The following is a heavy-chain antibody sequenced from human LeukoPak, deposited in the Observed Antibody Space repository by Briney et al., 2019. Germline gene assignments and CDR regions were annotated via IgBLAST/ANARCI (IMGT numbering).Heavy chain of an antibody. CDR3: AREYNYYDSSGWDAFEI. CDR1: GGSISTYY. D-gene: IGHD3-22*01. V-gene: IGHV4-59*01. Sequence: SETLSLTCTVSGGSISTYYWTWIRQPPGKGLEWIGYIYYSGSTNYNPSLTGRVTISVDTSKNQFSLKLSSVTAADTAVYYCAREYNYYDSSGWDAFEIWGQGTMVTVSS. J-gene: IGHJ3*02. CDR2: IYYSGST.